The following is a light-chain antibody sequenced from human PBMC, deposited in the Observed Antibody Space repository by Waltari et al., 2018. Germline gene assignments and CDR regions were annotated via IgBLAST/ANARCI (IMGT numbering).Light chain of an antibody. V-gene: IGLV2-14*03. CDR1: SRDVGDYDW. Sequence: QSALTQPASVSGSPGQSITISCTGTSRDVGDYDWVSWYQQHPGKAPKVVIFDVSYPPSGVSNRFSGSKSGNTASLTISGLQAEDEADYYCTSYTSRHSLVFGTGTKVTVL. CDR3: TSYTSRHSLV. CDR2: DVS. J-gene: IGLJ1*01.